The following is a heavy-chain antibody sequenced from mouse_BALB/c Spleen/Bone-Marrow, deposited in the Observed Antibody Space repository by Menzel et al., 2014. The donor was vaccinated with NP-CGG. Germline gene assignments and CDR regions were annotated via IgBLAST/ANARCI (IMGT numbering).Heavy chain of an antibody. Sequence: FGAELVRPGASVTLSCKASGYTFTDYEMHWVKQTPVHGLEWIGAIDPETGGTAYNQKFKGKATLTADKSSSTAYMELRSLTSEDSAVYYCRAYYRYDGYAMDYWGQGTSVTVSS. D-gene: IGHD2-14*01. CDR3: RAYYRYDGYAMDY. CDR2: IDPETGGT. J-gene: IGHJ4*01. CDR1: GYTFTDYE. V-gene: IGHV1-15*01.